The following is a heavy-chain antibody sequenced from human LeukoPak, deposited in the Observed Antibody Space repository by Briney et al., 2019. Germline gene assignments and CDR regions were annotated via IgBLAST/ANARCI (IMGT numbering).Heavy chain of an antibody. V-gene: IGHV4-61*02. CDR3: ARGYGSGNYFYFDY. CDR1: GGSISSGSYY. Sequence: SETLSLTCTVSGGSISSGSYYWSWIRQPAGKGLEWIGRIYLTGDTSYNPSLRSRITISVDTSKNQFSLKLNSVTAADTAVYFCARGYGSGNYFYFDYWGQGTLVTVSS. CDR2: IYLTGDT. J-gene: IGHJ4*02. D-gene: IGHD3-10*01.